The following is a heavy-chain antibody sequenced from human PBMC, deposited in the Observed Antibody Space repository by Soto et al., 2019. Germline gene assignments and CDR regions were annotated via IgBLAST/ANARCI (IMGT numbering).Heavy chain of an antibody. Sequence: GGSLRLSCAASGFTFDDYAMHWVRQAPGKGLEWVSGISWNSGSIGYADSVKGRFTISRDNAKNSLYLQMNSLRAEDTALYYCAKALGQSVYYGSVAFDIWGQGTMVTVSS. CDR1: GFTFDDYA. D-gene: IGHD3-10*01. CDR2: ISWNSGSI. CDR3: AKALGQSVYYGSVAFDI. V-gene: IGHV3-9*01. J-gene: IGHJ3*02.